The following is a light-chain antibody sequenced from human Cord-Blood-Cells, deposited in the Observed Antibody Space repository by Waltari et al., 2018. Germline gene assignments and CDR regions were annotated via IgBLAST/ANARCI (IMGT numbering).Light chain of an antibody. CDR3: QTWGTGIHWV. Sequence: QLVLTQSPSASASLGASVKLTCTLSSGHSSYAIAWHQQQPEKGPRYLMKLNSDGSHSKGDGSPDRFSGSGAGAERYLTISSLQSEDEADYYCQTWGTGIHWVFGGGTKLTVL. CDR1: SGHSSYA. CDR2: LNSDGSH. J-gene: IGLJ3*02. V-gene: IGLV4-69*01.